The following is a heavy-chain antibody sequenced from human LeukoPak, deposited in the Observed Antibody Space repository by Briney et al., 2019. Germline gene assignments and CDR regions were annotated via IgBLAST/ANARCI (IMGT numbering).Heavy chain of an antibody. J-gene: IGHJ4*02. Sequence: GGSLRLSCAASGFTFSSYGMNWVRQAPGKGLEWVSAISGSGGSTYYADSVKGRFTISRDNSKNTLYLQMNSLRAEDTAVYYCAKQVSAAVVQYYFDYWGQGTLVTVSS. V-gene: IGHV3-23*01. CDR3: AKQVSAAVVQYYFDY. CDR1: GFTFSSYG. D-gene: IGHD6-13*01. CDR2: ISGSGGST.